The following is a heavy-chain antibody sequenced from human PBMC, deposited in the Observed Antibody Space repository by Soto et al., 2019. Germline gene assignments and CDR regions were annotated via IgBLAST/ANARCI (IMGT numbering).Heavy chain of an antibody. D-gene: IGHD3-3*01. CDR1: GFTFSSYS. V-gene: IGHV3-48*02. CDR3: AREKHTIFGVGSQLVPGNCLDP. Sequence: EVQLVESGGGLVQPGGSLRLSCAASGFTFSSYSRYWVRPAPGKGLEWVSYISSSSRTIYYADSVKGRFTISRDNAKKSLYPQMNSRRDEDTAVYNCAREKHTIFGVGSQLVPGNCLDPWGQGTLVTVSS. J-gene: IGHJ5*02. CDR2: ISSSSRTI.